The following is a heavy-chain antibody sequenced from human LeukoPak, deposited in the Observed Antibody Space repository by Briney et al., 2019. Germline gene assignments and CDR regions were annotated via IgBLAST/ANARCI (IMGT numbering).Heavy chain of an antibody. CDR3: ARVRITMVRGVIHNPLYYMDV. J-gene: IGHJ6*03. CDR2: MNPNSGNT. CDR1: GYTFTSYD. D-gene: IGHD3-10*01. V-gene: IGHV1-8*03. Sequence: ASVKVSCKASGYTFTSYDINWVRQATGQGLEWMGWMNPNSGNTGYAQKFQGRVTITRNTSISTAYMELSSLRSEDTAVYYCARVRITMVRGVIHNPLYYMDVWGKGTTVTISS.